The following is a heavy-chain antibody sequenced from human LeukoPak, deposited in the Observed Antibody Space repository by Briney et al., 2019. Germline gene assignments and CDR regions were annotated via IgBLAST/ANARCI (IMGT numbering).Heavy chain of an antibody. V-gene: IGHV3-74*01. CDR3: ARKVPGEAAALGDY. CDR1: GFTFSSYW. J-gene: IGHJ4*02. CDR2: IASDGSST. D-gene: IGHD6-13*01. Sequence: GGSLRLSCAASGFTFSSYWMNWVRQAPGKGLVWVSRIASDGSSTTYADSVKGRFSISRDNAKNTLYLQMNSLRAEDTGMYYCARKVPGEAAALGDYWGQGTLVTVSS.